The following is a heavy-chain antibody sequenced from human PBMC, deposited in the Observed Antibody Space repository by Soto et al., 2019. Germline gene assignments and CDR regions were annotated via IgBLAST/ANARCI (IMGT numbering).Heavy chain of an antibody. CDR2: ITNTGGNI. V-gene: IGHV3-23*01. CDR3: AKPPPNYGMDV. CDR1: GFTFSSYA. Sequence: EVQLLESGGGLVQPGGSLRLSCAASGFTFSSYAMSWVRQAPGKGLEWVSSITNTGGNIYYTDSVKGRFTISRDNSKNTLSLQMNSLRAEDTAIYYCAKPPPNYGMDVWGQGTTVTVSS. J-gene: IGHJ6*02.